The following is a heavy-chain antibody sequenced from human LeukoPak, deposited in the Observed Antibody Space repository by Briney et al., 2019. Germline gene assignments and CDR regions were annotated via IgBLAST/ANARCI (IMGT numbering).Heavy chain of an antibody. Sequence: GASVKVSCKASGGTFSGYAVIWVRQAPGQGLEWMGRIIPVFGTANYAQNFQGRVTITTDGPTGTAYMELSSLRSEDTAVYYCARGQESGGYSGYDSDFDYWGQGTLVTVSS. V-gene: IGHV1-69*05. J-gene: IGHJ4*02. CDR3: ARGQESGGYSGYDSDFDY. D-gene: IGHD5-12*01. CDR1: GGTFSGYA. CDR2: IIPVFGTA.